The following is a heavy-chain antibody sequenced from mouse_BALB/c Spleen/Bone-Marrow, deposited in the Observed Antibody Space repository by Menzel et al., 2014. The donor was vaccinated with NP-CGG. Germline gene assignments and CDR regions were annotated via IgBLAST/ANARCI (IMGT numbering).Heavy chain of an antibody. CDR3: ARKSQRAYDSMNY. CDR1: GYTFTSYY. J-gene: IGHJ4*01. V-gene: IGHV1S56*01. CDR2: IYPGDFNT. D-gene: IGHD2-4*01. Sequence: VQLQEPGPELVKPGASVRISCKASGYTFTSYYVHWVRQRPGQGLEWIGWIYPGDFNTKYNEKFKGKATLTADKSSSTASMQVSSLTSEDSAVYFCARKSQRAYDSMNYWGQGTSVTVSS.